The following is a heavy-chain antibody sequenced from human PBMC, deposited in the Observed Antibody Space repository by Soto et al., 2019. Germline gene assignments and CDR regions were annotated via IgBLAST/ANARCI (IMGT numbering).Heavy chain of an antibody. CDR3: AMGYCSSTSCYRSNNWFDP. D-gene: IGHD2-2*01. Sequence: GASLKISCKGSGYSFTSYWISWVRQMPGKGLEWMGRIDPSDSYTNYSPSFQGHVTISADKSISTAYLQWSSLKASDTAMYYCAMGYCSSTSCYRSNNWFDPWGQGTLVTVSS. CDR1: GYSFTSYW. V-gene: IGHV5-10-1*01. CDR2: IDPSDSYT. J-gene: IGHJ5*02.